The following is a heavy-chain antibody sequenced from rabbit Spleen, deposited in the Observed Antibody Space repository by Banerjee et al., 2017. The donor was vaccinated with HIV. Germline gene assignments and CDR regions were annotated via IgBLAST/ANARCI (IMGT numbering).Heavy chain of an antibody. J-gene: IGHJ4*01. CDR3: ARDLTSVIGWNFNL. Sequence: QEQLVESGGGLVQPGASLTLTCKASGFDLSSSVYMCWVRQAPGKGLEWIGCIYAGIGTTYYASWARGRFTIFKASSTTVTLQMTSLTAADTATYFCARDLTSVIGWNFNLWGPGTLVTVS. V-gene: IGHV1S45*01. CDR1: GFDLSSSVY. CDR2: IYAGIGTT. D-gene: IGHD1-1*01.